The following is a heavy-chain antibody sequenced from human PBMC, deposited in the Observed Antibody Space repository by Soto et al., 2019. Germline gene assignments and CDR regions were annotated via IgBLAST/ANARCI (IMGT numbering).Heavy chain of an antibody. D-gene: IGHD3-3*01. J-gene: IGHJ4*02. V-gene: IGHV3-21*01. Sequence: EVQLVESGGGLVEPGGSLRLSCTGSGFSFYDSDMTWVRQAPGKGLEWVSSISSGGSFMFYAESFKGRFTISRNNAKNSLFLQVNSLRVEDTSIYYCARKHSSDATGYDYFDSWGQGTLVTVSS. CDR1: GFSFYDSD. CDR2: ISSGGSFM. CDR3: ARKHSSDATGYDYFDS.